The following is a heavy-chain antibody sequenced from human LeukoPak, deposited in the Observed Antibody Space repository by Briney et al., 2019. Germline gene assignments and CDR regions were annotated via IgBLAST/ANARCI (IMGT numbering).Heavy chain of an antibody. V-gene: IGHV3-20*04. J-gene: IGHJ6*03. CDR1: GYSFGGFY. Sequence: GGSLRLSCEDSGYSFGGFYMHWVRQAPGKGLEWVASINGDGEYTVYAASVKGRFTISRDNSNNMLNHQMSSLRAEDTALYYCAQRGVQGYMDVWGKGTTVIVSS. CDR2: INGDGEYT. CDR3: AQRGVQGYMDV. D-gene: IGHD1-26*01.